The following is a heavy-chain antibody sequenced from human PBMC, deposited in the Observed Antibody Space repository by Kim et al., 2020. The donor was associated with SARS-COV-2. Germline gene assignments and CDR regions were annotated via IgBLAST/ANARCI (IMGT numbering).Heavy chain of an antibody. CDR1: GFTFSDYY. V-gene: IGHV3-11*01. J-gene: IGHJ4*02. Sequence: GGSLRLSCAASGFTFSDYYMSWIRQAPGKGLEWVSYISSSGSTIYYADSVKGRFTISRDNAKNSLYLQMNSLRAEDTAVYYCAGPARPRTRSMPDYWGQGTLVTVSS. D-gene: IGHD6-6*01. CDR2: ISSSGSTI. CDR3: AGPARPRTRSMPDY.